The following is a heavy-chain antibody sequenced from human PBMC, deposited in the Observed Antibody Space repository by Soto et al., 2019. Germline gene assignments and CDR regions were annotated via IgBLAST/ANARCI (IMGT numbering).Heavy chain of an antibody. CDR2: IKQDGSEK. CDR1: GFTFSSYW. J-gene: IGHJ6*02. D-gene: IGHD2-2*01. Sequence: GGSLRLSCAASGFTFSSYWMSWVRQAPGKGLEWVANIKQDGSEKYYVDSVKGRFTISRDNAKNSLYLQMNSLRAEDTAVYYCARVGIGYCSSTSCYYYYYGMDVWGQGTTVTVSS. V-gene: IGHV3-7*01. CDR3: ARVGIGYCSSTSCYYYYYGMDV.